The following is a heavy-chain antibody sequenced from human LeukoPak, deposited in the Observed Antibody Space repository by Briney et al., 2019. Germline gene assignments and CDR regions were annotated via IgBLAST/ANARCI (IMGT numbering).Heavy chain of an antibody. CDR1: GLTLNTHW. CDR3: VTGHYDSRMYFDL. CDR2: IKFDGSLA. D-gene: IGHD3-16*01. J-gene: IGHJ2*01. V-gene: IGHV3-74*01. Sequence: GGSLRLSCGASGLTLNTHWIHWVREAPGKGLVCVSQIKFDGSLASYADSVKGRFTISRDNTKNTLYLQMNSLGTEDTAVYYCVTGHYDSRMYFDLWGRGTLVIVSS.